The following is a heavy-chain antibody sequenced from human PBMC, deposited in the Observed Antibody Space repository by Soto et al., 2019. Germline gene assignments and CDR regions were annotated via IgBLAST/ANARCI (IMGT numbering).Heavy chain of an antibody. J-gene: IGHJ6*02. V-gene: IGHV1-2*04. CDR2: INPNSGGT. CDR1: GYTLTGYY. Sequence: ASVKVSCKASGYTLTGYYMHWVRQAPGQGLEWMGWINPNSGGTNYAQKFQGWVTMTRDTSISTAYMELSRLRSDDTAVYYCARAPQKRSGMDVWGQGTTVTVSS. CDR3: ARAPQKRSGMDV.